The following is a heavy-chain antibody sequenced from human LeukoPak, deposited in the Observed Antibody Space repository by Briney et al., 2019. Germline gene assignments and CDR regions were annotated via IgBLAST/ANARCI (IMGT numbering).Heavy chain of an antibody. CDR3: ARHCSGGSCYSYYYYGMDV. D-gene: IGHD2-15*01. J-gene: IGHJ6*02. Sequence: GESLKISCKGSGYSFTSYWIGWVRQMPGKGLEWMGIIYPGDSDTRYSPSFQGQVTISADKSISTACLQWSSLKASDTAMYYCARHCSGGSCYSYYYYGMDVWGQGTTVTVSS. V-gene: IGHV5-51*01. CDR2: IYPGDSDT. CDR1: GYSFTSYW.